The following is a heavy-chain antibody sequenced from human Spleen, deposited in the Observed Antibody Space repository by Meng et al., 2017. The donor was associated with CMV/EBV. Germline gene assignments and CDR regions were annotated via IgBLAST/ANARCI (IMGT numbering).Heavy chain of an antibody. D-gene: IGHD3-3*01. CDR3: ARDGPTFTAILGVVSSLDV. J-gene: IGHJ6*02. CDR2: ISTYNGHT. CDR1: GYTFTSYG. V-gene: IGHV1-18*01. Sequence: ASVKVSCKASGYTFTSYGISWVRQAPGQGLEWLRWISTYNGHTGYVQKLQGRVTMTTDTSTSTAYLELRSLRSDDTAVYYCARDGPTFTAILGVVSSLDVWGQGTTVTVSS.